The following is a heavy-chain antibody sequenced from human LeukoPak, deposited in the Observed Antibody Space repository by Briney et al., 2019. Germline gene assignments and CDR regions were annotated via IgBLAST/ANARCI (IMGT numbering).Heavy chain of an antibody. CDR1: GFTFSSYT. J-gene: IGHJ4*02. Sequence: GGSLRLSCAASGFTFSSYTMSWVRQAPGKGLEWVSTITTSDGNTYYADSVKGRFTVSRDNSKNTLFLQMNSLRAEDTAVYYCAKDGGLWVSAHWGDSWGRGTLVTVSS. CDR3: AKDGGLWVSAHWGDS. D-gene: IGHD7-27*01. V-gene: IGHV3-23*01. CDR2: ITTSDGNT.